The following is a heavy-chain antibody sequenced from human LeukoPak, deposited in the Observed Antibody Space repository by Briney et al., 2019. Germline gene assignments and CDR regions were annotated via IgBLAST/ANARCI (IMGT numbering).Heavy chain of an antibody. CDR2: TSGSGGST. J-gene: IGHJ4*02. CDR1: GFTFSSYA. CDR3: AKGELYSGYESAFDY. D-gene: IGHD5-12*01. Sequence: PGGSLRLSCAASGFTFSSYAMSWVRQAPGKGLEWVSATSGSGGSTYYADSVKGRFTISRDNSKNTLYLQMNSLRAEDTAVYYCAKGELYSGYESAFDYWGQGTLVTVSS. V-gene: IGHV3-23*01.